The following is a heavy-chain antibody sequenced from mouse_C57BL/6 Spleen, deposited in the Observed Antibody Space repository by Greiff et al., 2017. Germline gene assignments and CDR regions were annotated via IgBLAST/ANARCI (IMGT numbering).Heavy chain of an antibody. D-gene: IGHD1-1*01. CDR3: TPRNYYGSPWFAY. J-gene: IGHJ3*01. Sequence: QVQLQQSGAELVRPGASVTLSCKASGYTFTDYEMHWVKQTPVHGLEWIGAIDPETGGTAYNQKFKGKAILTADKSSSTAYMELRSLTSEDSAVYYCTPRNYYGSPWFAYWGQGTLVTVSA. CDR2: IDPETGGT. V-gene: IGHV1-15*01. CDR1: GYTFTDYE.